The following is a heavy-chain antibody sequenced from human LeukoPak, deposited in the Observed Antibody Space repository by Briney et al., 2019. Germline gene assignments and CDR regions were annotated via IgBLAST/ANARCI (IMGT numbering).Heavy chain of an antibody. CDR3: ARDSPDGSGTYYNDSPDY. Sequence: GASVNVSCKASGYTFSSYGISWVRQAPGQGLEWMGWISAYNGNTNYRQKLQGRVTMTTDTSTSTAYMDLRSLRSDDTAIYYSARDSPDGSGTYYNDSPDYWGQGTLVTVSS. V-gene: IGHV1-18*01. D-gene: IGHD3-10*01. CDR1: GYTFSSYG. J-gene: IGHJ4*02. CDR2: ISAYNGNT.